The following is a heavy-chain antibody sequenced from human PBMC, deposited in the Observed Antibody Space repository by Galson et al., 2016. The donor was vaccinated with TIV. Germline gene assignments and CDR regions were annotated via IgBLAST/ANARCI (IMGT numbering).Heavy chain of an antibody. J-gene: IGHJ6*02. CDR2: IHSGGNT. CDR1: GFTVSTNY. CDR3: ARAPGWVTAASIPYYKYGMDV. V-gene: IGHV3-53*04. D-gene: IGHD6-13*01. Sequence: SLRLSCAASGFTVSTNYMTWVRQAPGKGLERVSVIHSGGNTYYADSVKGRFTVSRQNSKNTVCLQMNSLRPEDTAVYYCARAPGWVTAASIPYYKYGMDVWGQGTTVTVSS.